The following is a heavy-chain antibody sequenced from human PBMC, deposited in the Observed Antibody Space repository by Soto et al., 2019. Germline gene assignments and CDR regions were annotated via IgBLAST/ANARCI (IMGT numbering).Heavy chain of an antibody. D-gene: IGHD3-10*01. CDR1: GFTFSSYA. V-gene: IGHV3-23*01. CDR2: ISGSGGST. Sequence: PGGSLRLSCAASGFTFSSYAMSWVRQAPGKGLEWVSAISGSGGSTYYADSVKGRFTISRDNSKNTLYLQMNSLRAEDTAVYYCAEDRGYYGSGSYGGEIYYYYGMDVWGQGTTVTVSS. CDR3: AEDRGYYGSGSYGGEIYYYYGMDV. J-gene: IGHJ6*02.